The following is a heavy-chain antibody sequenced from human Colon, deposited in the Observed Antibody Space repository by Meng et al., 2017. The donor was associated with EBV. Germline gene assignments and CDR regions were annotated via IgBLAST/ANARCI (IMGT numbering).Heavy chain of an antibody. CDR2: IYYSGST. D-gene: IGHD4-17*01. CDR3: ARTNYGDYNWFDP. CDR1: GGSISSGGFY. Sequence: QLQLQESGSGLVKPSPXLSLTCTVSGGSISSGGFYWSWIRQHPGKGLEWIGYIYYSGSTYYNPSLRSRVAISIDTSKNQFSLKLTSVTAADTAVYFCARTNYGDYNWFDPWGQGTLVTVAS. V-gene: IGHV4-31*03. J-gene: IGHJ5*02.